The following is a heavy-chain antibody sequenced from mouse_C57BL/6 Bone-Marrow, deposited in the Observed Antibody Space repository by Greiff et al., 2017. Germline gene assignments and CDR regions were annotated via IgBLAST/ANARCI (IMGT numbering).Heavy chain of an antibody. V-gene: IGHV5-6*02. CDR2: ISSGGSYT. Sequence: EVKVVESGGDLVKPGGSLKLSCAASGFTFSSYGMSWVRQTPDKRLEWVATISSGGSYTYYPDSVKGRFTISRDNAKNTLYLQMSSLKSEDTAMDYCARRGRRGYFDVWGTGTTVTVSS. CDR1: GFTFSSYG. J-gene: IGHJ1*03. CDR3: ARRGRRGYFDV. D-gene: IGHD1-1*01.